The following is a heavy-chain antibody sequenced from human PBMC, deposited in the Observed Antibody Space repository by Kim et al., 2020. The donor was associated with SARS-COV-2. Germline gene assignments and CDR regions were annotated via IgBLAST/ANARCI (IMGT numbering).Heavy chain of an antibody. V-gene: IGHV3-15*01. Sequence: GGSLRLSCAASGFTFSNAWMSWVRQAPGKGLEWVGRIKSKTDGGTTDYAAPVKGRFTISRDDSKNTLYLQMNSLKTEDTAVYYCTTLRFTTSGPSRFDYWGQGTLVTVSS. J-gene: IGHJ4*02. CDR3: TTLRFTTSGPSRFDY. D-gene: IGHD3-16*01. CDR2: IKSKTDGGTT. CDR1: GFTFSNAW.